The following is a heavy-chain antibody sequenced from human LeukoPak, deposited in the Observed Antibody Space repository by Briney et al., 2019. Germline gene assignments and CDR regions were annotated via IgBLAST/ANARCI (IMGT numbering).Heavy chain of an antibody. CDR3: ARVGYGDYAIDY. CDR2: IKQDGSEK. CDR1: GFTFSGYW. V-gene: IGHV3-7*01. Sequence: GGSLRLSCAASGFTFSGYWMSWVRQAPGKGLEWVANIKQDGSEKYYVDSVKGRFTISRDNAKNSLYLQMNSLRAEDTAVYYCARVGYGDYAIDYWGQGTLVTVSS. D-gene: IGHD4-17*01. J-gene: IGHJ4*02.